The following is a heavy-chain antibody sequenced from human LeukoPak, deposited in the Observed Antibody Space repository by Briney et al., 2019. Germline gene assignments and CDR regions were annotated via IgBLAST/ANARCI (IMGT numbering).Heavy chain of an antibody. CDR1: GFTFSDYY. D-gene: IGHD3-10*01. V-gene: IGHV3-11*06. CDR3: ARDASNYYGSGSYYNAYNWFDP. J-gene: IGHJ5*02. CDR2: ISSSSSYT. Sequence: GGSLRLSCAASGFTFSDYYMSWIRQAPGKGLEWVSYISSSSSYTNYADSVKGRFTISRDNSKNTLYLQMNSLRAEDTAVYYCARDASNYYGSGSYYNAYNWFDPWGQGTLVTVSS.